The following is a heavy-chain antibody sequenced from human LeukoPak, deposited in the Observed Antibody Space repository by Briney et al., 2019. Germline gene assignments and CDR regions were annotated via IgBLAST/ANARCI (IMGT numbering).Heavy chain of an antibody. CDR1: GYTFTGYY. D-gene: IGHD3-22*01. J-gene: IGHJ5*02. CDR3: ARQYYDSSGLNWFDP. Sequence: ASVKVSCKASGYTFTGYYMHWVRQAPGQGLEWMGWINPNSGGTNYAQKFQGRVTMTRDTSISTAYMELSRLRSDDTPVYYCARQYYDSSGLNWFDPWGQGTLVTVSS. CDR2: INPNSGGT. V-gene: IGHV1-2*02.